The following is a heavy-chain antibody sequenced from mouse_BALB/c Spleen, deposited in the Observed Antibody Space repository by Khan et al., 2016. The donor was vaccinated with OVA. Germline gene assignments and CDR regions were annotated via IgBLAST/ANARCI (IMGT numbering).Heavy chain of an antibody. CDR1: GFTFSTYG. CDR2: ISTGGSYT. Sequence: EVELVESGGDLVKPGGSLKLSCAASGFTFSTYGVSWVRQPPDKRLEWVATISTGGSYTYYPDSVKGRFTISRNHAKNTLYLHMSSLTYEDTAMFYFAILAYYYDSGGFAYWGQGTLVTVSA. CDR3: AILAYYYDSGGFAY. D-gene: IGHD1-1*01. J-gene: IGHJ3*01. V-gene: IGHV5-6*01.